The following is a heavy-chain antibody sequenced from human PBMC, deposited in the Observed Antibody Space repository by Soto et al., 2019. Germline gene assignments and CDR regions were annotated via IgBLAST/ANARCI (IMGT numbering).Heavy chain of an antibody. CDR3: ARRLFSSTSTSYFDY. Sequence: SETLSLTCTVSGDSITSTSYYWGWMRQPSGKGLEWIGCIHYSGSTYYNPSLRSRVTSSVDTSKNQFSLKVSSVTAADTAVYYCARRLFSSTSTSYFDYWGAGTLVTGSS. CDR1: GDSITSTSYY. J-gene: IGHJ4*02. V-gene: IGHV4-39*01. CDR2: IHYSGST. D-gene: IGHD6-13*01.